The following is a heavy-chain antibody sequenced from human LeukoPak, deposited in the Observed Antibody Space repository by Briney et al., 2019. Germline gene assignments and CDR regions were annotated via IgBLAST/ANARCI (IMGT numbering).Heavy chain of an antibody. Sequence: ASVKVSCKASGYTFTGYYMHWVRQAPGQGLEWMGWINPNSGGTNYAQKFQGRVTVTRDTSTSTAYMELSRLRSDDTAVYYCARGGWSGDAFDIWGQGKMVTASP. CDR1: GYTFTGYY. CDR2: INPNSGGT. J-gene: IGHJ3*02. V-gene: IGHV1-2*02. CDR3: ARGGWSGDAFDI. D-gene: IGHD6-19*01.